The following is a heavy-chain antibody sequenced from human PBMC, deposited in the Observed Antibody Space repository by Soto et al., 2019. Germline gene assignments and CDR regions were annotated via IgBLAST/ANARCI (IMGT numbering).Heavy chain of an antibody. D-gene: IGHD2-2*01. CDR3: ARAPSNWSITIWHLPYT. J-gene: IGHJ4*01. CDR1: GGASSGGYYY. Sequence: PSETISLTCTVSGGASSGGYYYRSWIRQPPRKGLEWIGYISYSGSPYCNHSLKSRVTISVDTSKNQFSLKMSSVTAADTAVYNCARAPSNWSITIWHLPYTGGHRTLVTVSS. CDR2: ISYSGSP. V-gene: IGHV4-30-4*01.